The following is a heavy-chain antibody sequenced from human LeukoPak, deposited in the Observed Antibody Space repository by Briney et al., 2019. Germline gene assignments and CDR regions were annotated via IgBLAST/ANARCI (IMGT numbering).Heavy chain of an antibody. CDR2: IYSGGST. CDR1: GFTVSSNY. J-gene: IGHJ4*02. Sequence: GSLRLSCAASGFTVSSNYMSWVRQAPGKGLEWVSVIYSGGSTYYADSVKGRFTISRDNSKNTLYLQMDSLRTEDTAVYYCARQGIDDSSGYYVYWGQGTLVTVSS. CDR3: ARQGIDDSSGYYVY. D-gene: IGHD3-22*01. V-gene: IGHV3-66*04.